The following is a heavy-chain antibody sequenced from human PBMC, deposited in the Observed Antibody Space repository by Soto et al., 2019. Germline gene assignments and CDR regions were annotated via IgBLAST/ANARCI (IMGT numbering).Heavy chain of an antibody. D-gene: IGHD2-8*01. CDR1: GGSFVGLD. CDR2: IDPSGGT. Sequence: SETLSLTCAVEGGSFVGLDWSWILQPPGKGLEWIGEIDPSGGTTYNPSLQNRVTISVDYSKNHLSLTLTSVTAADTAVYYCARCLHCSNGGRFDPWGQGALVTVSS. V-gene: IGHV4-34*01. CDR3: ARCLHCSNGGRFDP. J-gene: IGHJ5*02.